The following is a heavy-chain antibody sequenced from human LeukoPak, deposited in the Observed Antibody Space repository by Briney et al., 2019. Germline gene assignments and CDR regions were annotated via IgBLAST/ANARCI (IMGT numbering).Heavy chain of an antibody. CDR2: IYYSGST. V-gene: IGHV4-39*07. J-gene: IGHJ6*04. CDR1: GGSISSSSYY. D-gene: IGHD2-2*01. Sequence: SSETLSLTCTVSGGSISSSSYYWGWIRQPPGKGLEWIGSIYYSGSTYYNPSLKSRVTISVDTSKNQFSLKLSSVTAADTAVYYCARGGGYCSSTSCPGVVWGKGTTVTVSS. CDR3: ARGGGYCSSTSCPGVV.